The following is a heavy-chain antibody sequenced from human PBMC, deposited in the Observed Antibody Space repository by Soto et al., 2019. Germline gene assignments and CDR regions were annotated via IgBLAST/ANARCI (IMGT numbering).Heavy chain of an antibody. Sequence: SVKVSCKASGGTFSSYAISLVRQAPGQGLEWMGGIIPIFGTANYAQKFQGRVTITADESTSTAYMELSSLKASDTATYYCARLRYCSGGNCYGDYWGQGTLVTVSS. D-gene: IGHD2-15*01. CDR2: IIPIFGTA. V-gene: IGHV1-69*13. CDR1: GGTFSSYA. CDR3: ARLRYCSGGNCYGDY. J-gene: IGHJ4*02.